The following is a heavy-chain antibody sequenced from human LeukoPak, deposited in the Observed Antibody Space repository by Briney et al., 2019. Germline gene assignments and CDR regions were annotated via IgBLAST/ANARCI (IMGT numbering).Heavy chain of an antibody. V-gene: IGHV3-30-3*01. CDR3: AREADSGYYRTVDD. CDR2: MSDDGSEK. J-gene: IGHJ4*02. D-gene: IGHD2-15*01. CDR1: GFTLSRFA. Sequence: GRSLTLSCTASGFTLSRFAMHWVRQAPGKGLEWLGHMSDDGSEKHYVDSVRGRFTISRDPSKNTLYLEMTSLRTEDTAAYYCAREADSGYYRTVDDWGPGTMVTVS.